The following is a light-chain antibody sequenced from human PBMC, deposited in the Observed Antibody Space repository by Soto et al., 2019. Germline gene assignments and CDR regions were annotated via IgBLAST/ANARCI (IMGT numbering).Light chain of an antibody. CDR1: QSVVTSY. CDR2: GAL. CDR3: HQRNQ. Sequence: EVVLTQSPGTLSLSPGEGATLSCRASQSVVTSYLAWYQQKYGQSPRLLIYGALYRAPGIPDRFSGSGSGTDFTLSINRLEPEDFAVYYCHQRNQFGQGTRLEIK. J-gene: IGKJ5*01. V-gene: IGKV3D-20*02.